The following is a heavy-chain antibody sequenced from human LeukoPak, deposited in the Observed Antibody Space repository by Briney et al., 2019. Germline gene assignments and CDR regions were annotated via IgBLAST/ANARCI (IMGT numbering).Heavy chain of an antibody. Sequence: GGSLRLSCAASGFTFDDYAMHWVRQAPGKGLEWVSGISWNSGSIGYADSVKGRFTISRDNAKNSLYLQMNSLRAEDTALYYCAKDGGIAAAGRSNWFDPWGQGTLVTASS. CDR2: ISWNSGSI. CDR1: GFTFDDYA. D-gene: IGHD6-13*01. CDR3: AKDGGIAAAGRSNWFDP. J-gene: IGHJ5*02. V-gene: IGHV3-9*01.